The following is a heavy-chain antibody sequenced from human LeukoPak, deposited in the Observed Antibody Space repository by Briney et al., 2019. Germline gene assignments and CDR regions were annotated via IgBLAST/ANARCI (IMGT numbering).Heavy chain of an antibody. V-gene: IGHV3-43*02. J-gene: IGHJ4*02. Sequence: GGSLTLSCAASVFTFDDYAMHWVRQAPGKGLEWVSLISGDGGSTYYADSVKGRFTISRDNSKNSLYLQMNSLRTEDTALYYCAKDILGYGSGNNYWGQGTLVTVSS. CDR2: ISGDGGST. D-gene: IGHD3-10*01. CDR1: VFTFDDYA. CDR3: AKDILGYGSGNNY.